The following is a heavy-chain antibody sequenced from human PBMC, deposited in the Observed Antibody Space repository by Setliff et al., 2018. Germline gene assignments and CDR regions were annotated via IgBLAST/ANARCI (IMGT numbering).Heavy chain of an antibody. V-gene: IGHV1-69*05. CDR3: VREGVDRRSSTDYRYYMDV. J-gene: IGHJ6*03. D-gene: IGHD6-6*01. Sequence: GASVKVSCKASGYAFGSSGISWVRQAPGQGLEWMGGTIPMFGTTEYAQKFQGRLTIITDESTNTAFMQLSSLRSDDTAVYYCVREGVDRRSSTDYRYYMDVWGKGTTVTVSS. CDR1: GYAFGSSG. CDR2: TIPMFGTT.